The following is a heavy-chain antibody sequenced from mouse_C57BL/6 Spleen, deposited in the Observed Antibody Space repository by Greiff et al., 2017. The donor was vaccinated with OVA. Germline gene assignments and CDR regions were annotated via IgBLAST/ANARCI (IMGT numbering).Heavy chain of an antibody. CDR1: GFSLTSYG. J-gene: IGHJ4*01. Sequence: QVQLKQSGPGLVQPSQSLSITCTASGFSLTSYGVHWVRQSPGKGLEWLGVIWRGGSTDYNAAFMSRLSITKDNSKSQVFFKMNSLQADDTAIYYGANVPPYYGSSYGAMDYWGQGTSVTVSS. V-gene: IGHV2-5*01. CDR2: IWRGGST. D-gene: IGHD1-1*01. CDR3: ANVPPYYGSSYGAMDY.